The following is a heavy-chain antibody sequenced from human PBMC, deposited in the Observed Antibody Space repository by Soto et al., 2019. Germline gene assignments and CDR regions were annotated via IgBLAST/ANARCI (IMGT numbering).Heavy chain of an antibody. CDR2: MNPNSGNT. J-gene: IGHJ6*02. CDR1: GYTFTSYD. Sequence: GASVKVSCKASGYTFTSYDINWVRQATGQGLERMGWMNPNSGNTGYAQKFQGRVTMTRNTSISTAYMELSSLRSEDTAVYYCARDPHSGSHAGRLYYYGMDVWGQGTTVTVSS. CDR3: ARDPHSGSHAGRLYYYGMDV. V-gene: IGHV1-8*01. D-gene: IGHD1-26*01.